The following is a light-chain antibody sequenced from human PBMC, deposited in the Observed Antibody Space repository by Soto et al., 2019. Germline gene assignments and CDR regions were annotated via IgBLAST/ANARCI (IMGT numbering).Light chain of an antibody. J-gene: IGKJ4*01. CDR3: QQYDIWPLT. CDR1: QSVSSS. Sequence: EIVMTQSPATLSVSPGERATLSCRATQSVSSSLAWYQHKPGQAPRLLIYGTSTRATGVPARFSGGGSGTDFPLTISSLQSEDFAVYYCQQYDIWPLTFGGGTKVEIK. CDR2: GTS. V-gene: IGKV3-15*01.